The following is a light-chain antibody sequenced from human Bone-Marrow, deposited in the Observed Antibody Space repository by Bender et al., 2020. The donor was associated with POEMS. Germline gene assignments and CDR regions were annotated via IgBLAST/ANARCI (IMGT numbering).Light chain of an antibody. V-gene: IGLV1-44*01. Sequence: QSVLTQPPSVSGTPGQRVTISCSGSGSNIGGYPVNWYQQLPGTAPRLLIYTNNERPSGVPDRFSGSKSGTSASLAITGLQSDDEADYFCCSYAGTYAYVFATGTKVTVL. CDR3: CSYAGTYAYV. J-gene: IGLJ1*01. CDR2: TNN. CDR1: GSNIGGYP.